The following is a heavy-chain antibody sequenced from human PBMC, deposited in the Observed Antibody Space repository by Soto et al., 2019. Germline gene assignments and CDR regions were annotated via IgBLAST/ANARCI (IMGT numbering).Heavy chain of an antibody. CDR3: AGRPPNSKYYGVLDY. J-gene: IGHJ4*02. CDR1: GIIFNNYW. V-gene: IGHV3-7*03. Sequence: PGVWRRLSCAASGIIFNNYWMTWIRQAPGQGLEWEANIKHDGTESDYADSVKGRFTISRDNVKTSLFLQMNNLRPEDSATYYCAGRPPNSKYYGVLDYWGQGTLVTVSS. D-gene: IGHD3-3*01. CDR2: IKHDGTES.